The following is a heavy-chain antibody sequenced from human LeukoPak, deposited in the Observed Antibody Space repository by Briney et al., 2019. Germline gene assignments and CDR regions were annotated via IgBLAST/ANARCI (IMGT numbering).Heavy chain of an antibody. CDR3: ARAEAIDY. Sequence: GASVKVSCKASGYTFTACYMHWVRQAPGQGLEWMGWINPNSGGTKYAQKFQGRVTMTRDTSISTAYMELGTLRSDDTAVYYCARAEAIDYWGQGTLVTVSS. CDR2: INPNSGGT. J-gene: IGHJ4*02. D-gene: IGHD5-12*01. V-gene: IGHV1-2*02. CDR1: GYTFTACY.